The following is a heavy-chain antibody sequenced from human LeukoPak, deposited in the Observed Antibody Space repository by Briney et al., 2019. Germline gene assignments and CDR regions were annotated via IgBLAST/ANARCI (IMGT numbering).Heavy chain of an antibody. J-gene: IGHJ2*01. CDR3: ERGRYSRLREFRGEGELVTLSPGSVHPPPFD. CDR2: ISSSGSAT. Sequence: PGGSLRLSCAASGFTFSNYYMNWVRQAPGKGLEWISYISSSGSATYYADSVKGRLTISRDNSKNTLYLQMNSLRAEDTGLYFCERGRYSRLREFRGEGELVTLSPGSVHPPPFD. V-gene: IGHV3-11*04. D-gene: IGHD3-16*02. CDR1: GFTFSNYY.